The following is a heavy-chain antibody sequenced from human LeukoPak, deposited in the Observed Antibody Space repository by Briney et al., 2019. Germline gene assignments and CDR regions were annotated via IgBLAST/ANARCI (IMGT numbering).Heavy chain of an antibody. CDR1: GGSISSGSYY. V-gene: IGHV4-61*02. J-gene: IGHJ6*03. Sequence: PSETLSLTCTVSGGSISSGSYYGSWIRQPPGKGLEWIGRIYTSGSTNYNPSLKSRVTISVDTSKNQFSLKLSSVTAADTAVYYCARDGYSYGYYYYYYMDVWGKGTTVTVSS. CDR2: IYTSGST. CDR3: ARDGYSYGYYYYYYMDV. D-gene: IGHD5-18*01.